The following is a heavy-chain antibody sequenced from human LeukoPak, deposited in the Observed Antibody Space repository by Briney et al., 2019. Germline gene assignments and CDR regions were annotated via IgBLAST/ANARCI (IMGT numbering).Heavy chain of an antibody. CDR2: IYYSGST. CDR3: ARGVVITGLDY. J-gene: IGHJ4*02. V-gene: IGHV4-38-2*02. CDR1: NYSISTDYY. D-gene: IGHD3-3*01. Sequence: SETLSLTCSVSNYSISTDYYWGWIRQPPGKGLEWIGSIYYSGSTNYNPSLKSRVTISVDTSKNQFSLKLSSVTAADTAVYYCARGVVITGLDYWGQGTLVTVSS.